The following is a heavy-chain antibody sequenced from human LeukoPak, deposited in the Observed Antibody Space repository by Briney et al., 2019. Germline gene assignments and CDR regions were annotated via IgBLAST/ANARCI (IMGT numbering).Heavy chain of an antibody. D-gene: IGHD6-13*01. J-gene: IGHJ6*02. CDR1: GFTFSSYA. V-gene: IGHV3-30-3*01. Sequence: GGSLRLSCAASGFTFSSYAMSWVRQAPGKGLEWVAVISYDRSNKYYADSVKGRFTISRDNSKNTLYLQMNSLRAEDTAVYYCAREQLIAAAGIGYGMDVWGQGTTVTVSS. CDR2: ISYDRSNK. CDR3: AREQLIAAAGIGYGMDV.